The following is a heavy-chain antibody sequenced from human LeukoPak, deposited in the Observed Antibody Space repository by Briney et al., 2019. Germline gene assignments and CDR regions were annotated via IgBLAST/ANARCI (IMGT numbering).Heavy chain of an antibody. J-gene: IGHJ4*02. CDR3: ARDRAEIKLRYFDTLDY. CDR2: MNPNSGGT. D-gene: IGHD3-9*01. CDR1: GYTFTSYD. V-gene: IGHV1-2*02. Sequence: ASVKVSCKASGYTFTSYDINWVRQATGQGLEWMGWMNPNSGGTNYAQKFQGRVTMTRDTSISTAYMELSRLRSDDTAVYYCARDRAEIKLRYFDTLDYWGQGTLVTVSS.